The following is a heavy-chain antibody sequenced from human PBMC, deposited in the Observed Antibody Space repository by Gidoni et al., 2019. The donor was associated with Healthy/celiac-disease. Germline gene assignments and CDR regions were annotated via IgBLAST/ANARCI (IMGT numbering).Heavy chain of an antibody. Sequence: EVQLVESGGGLVQPGGSLRLSCAAYGFTFSSYRMTWVRQAPGKGLEWVSYISSSSSTIYYPDSVKGRFTISRDNAKNSLYLQMNSLRAEDTAVYYCARGGDYYDSSGHNWFDPWGQGTLVTVSS. CDR2: ISSSSSTI. D-gene: IGHD3-22*01. J-gene: IGHJ5*02. V-gene: IGHV3-48*01. CDR1: GFTFSSYR. CDR3: ARGGDYYDSSGHNWFDP.